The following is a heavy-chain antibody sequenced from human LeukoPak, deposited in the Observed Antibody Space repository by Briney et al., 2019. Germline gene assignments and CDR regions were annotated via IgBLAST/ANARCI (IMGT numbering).Heavy chain of an antibody. D-gene: IGHD1-26*01. Sequence: GGSLRLSCAASGFTFSSYGMHWGRQSPGKGLVWVARINIDGMSTTYADSVKGRFTISRDNAKHTLYLQMKSLRAEDTAVHYCARDPPASGIPYYFDYWGQGSLVPVSS. CDR2: INIDGMST. CDR3: ARDPPASGIPYYFDY. J-gene: IGHJ4*02. CDR1: GFTFSSYG. V-gene: IGHV3-74*01.